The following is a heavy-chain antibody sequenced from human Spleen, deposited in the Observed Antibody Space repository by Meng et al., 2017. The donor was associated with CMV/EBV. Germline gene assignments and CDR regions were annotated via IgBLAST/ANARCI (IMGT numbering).Heavy chain of an antibody. J-gene: IGHJ4*02. V-gene: IGHV1-69*02. D-gene: IGHD3-22*01. CDR1: GGTFSTYT. CDR3: ATYGSRWLFLDY. Sequence: SVKVSCKVSGGTFSTYTISWVRQAPGQGLEWMGRLIPILGIANYAQTFQGRVTFTADKSTSTVHMELSSLRSADTAVYYCATYGSRWLFLDYWGQGTLVTVSS. CDR2: LIPILGIA.